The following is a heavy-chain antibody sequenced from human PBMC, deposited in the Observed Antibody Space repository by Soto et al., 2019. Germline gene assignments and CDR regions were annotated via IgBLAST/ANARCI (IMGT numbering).Heavy chain of an antibody. V-gene: IGHV3-73*02. CDR3: TSLPNIDAGVGGRYLDL. D-gene: IGHD7-27*01. J-gene: IGHJ2*01. CDR1: GFTFSGSA. CDR2: IRNKVNKYAT. Sequence: EVQLVESGGGLVQPGGSLRLSCAASGFTFSGSAMHWVRQASGRGLEWIGRIRNKVNKYATVYAASVTGRFTIFRDDSKNTAYLQMNNLNTGDTDVYYCTSLPNIDAGVGGRYLDLWGRGTLVTVSS.